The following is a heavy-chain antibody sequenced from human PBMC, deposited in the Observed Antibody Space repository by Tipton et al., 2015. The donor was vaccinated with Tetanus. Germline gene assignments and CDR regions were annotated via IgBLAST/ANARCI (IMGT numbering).Heavy chain of an antibody. D-gene: IGHD1-14*01. CDR2: ISGSRLTP. CDR3: AKEALGVLNL. V-gene: IGHV3-23*01. J-gene: IGHJ6*04. CDR1: GFTFKSYT. Sequence: SLRLSCAASGFTFKSYTMNWVRQAPGNGLEWVAAISGSRLTPYYADSVKGRFTISRGNSKNTLSLQLNSLRADDTAIYYCAKEALGVLNLWGKGTTVIVSS.